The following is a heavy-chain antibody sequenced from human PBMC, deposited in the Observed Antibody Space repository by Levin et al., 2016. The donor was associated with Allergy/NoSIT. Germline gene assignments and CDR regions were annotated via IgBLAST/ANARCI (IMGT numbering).Heavy chain of an antibody. Sequence: SETLSLTCTVSGGSISSSSYYWGWIRQPPGKGLEWIGSIYYSGSTYYNPSLKSRVTISVDTSKNQFSLKLSSVTAADTAVYYCARDYVPTYYYYYGMDVWGQGTTVTVSS. CDR1: GGSISSSSYY. D-gene: IGHD3-16*01. CDR3: ARDYVPTYYYYYGMDV. J-gene: IGHJ6*02. CDR2: IYYSGST. V-gene: IGHV4-39*07.